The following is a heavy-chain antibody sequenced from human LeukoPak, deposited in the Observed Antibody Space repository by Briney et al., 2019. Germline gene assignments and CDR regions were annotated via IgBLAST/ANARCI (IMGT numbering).Heavy chain of an antibody. D-gene: IGHD2-15*01. CDR1: GFTFSTYS. CDR2: ISSGGSYI. Sequence: GESLRLSCTASGFTFSTYSMNWVRQAPGKGLEWVSSISSGGSYIHSSDSVEGRFTISRDNAKNSLYLQMNSLRAEDTAVYYCAGRGCSDGLCHFDYWGRGTLVTVSS. CDR3: AGRGCSDGLCHFDY. V-gene: IGHV3-21*01. J-gene: IGHJ4*02.